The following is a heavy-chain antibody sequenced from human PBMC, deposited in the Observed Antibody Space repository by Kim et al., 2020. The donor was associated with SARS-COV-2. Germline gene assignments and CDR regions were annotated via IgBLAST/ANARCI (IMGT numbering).Heavy chain of an antibody. CDR2: IIPIFGTA. CDR3: ARSGMIVVVSPYYGMDV. J-gene: IGHJ6*02. D-gene: IGHD3-22*01. Sequence: SVKVSCKASGGTFSSYAISWVRQAPGQGLEWMGGIIPIFGTANYAQKFQGRVTITADESTSTAYMELSSLRSEDTAVYYCARSGMIVVVSPYYGMDVWGQGTTVTVSS. CDR1: GGTFSSYA. V-gene: IGHV1-69*13.